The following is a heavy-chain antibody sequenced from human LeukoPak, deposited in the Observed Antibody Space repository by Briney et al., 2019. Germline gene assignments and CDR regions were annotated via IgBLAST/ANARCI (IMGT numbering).Heavy chain of an antibody. Sequence: GGSLRLSCAASGFTLSSYGMHWVRQAPGKGLEWVAFIRYDGSNKYYADSVKGRFTISRDNSKNTLYLQMNSLRAEDTALYYCAKDQASYSSGWTEADYWGQGTLVTVSS. CDR3: AKDQASYSSGWTEADY. V-gene: IGHV3-30*02. CDR1: GFTLSSYG. D-gene: IGHD6-19*01. J-gene: IGHJ4*02. CDR2: IRYDGSNK.